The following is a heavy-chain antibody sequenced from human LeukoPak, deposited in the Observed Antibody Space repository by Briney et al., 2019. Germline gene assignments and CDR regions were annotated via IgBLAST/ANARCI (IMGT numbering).Heavy chain of an antibody. CDR3: ARSWAGMYYPFYYFDY. CDR1: GDSFSGYY. Sequence: SETLSLTCAVYGDSFSGYYWSWIRQSPGKGLEWIAEINHRGTTHYNPSLKSRVNISADTSKNQFSLHLDSVTAADTAVYYCARSWAGMYYPFYYFDYWGQGTLVSVSS. D-gene: IGHD1-26*01. J-gene: IGHJ4*02. CDR2: INHRGTT. V-gene: IGHV4-34*01.